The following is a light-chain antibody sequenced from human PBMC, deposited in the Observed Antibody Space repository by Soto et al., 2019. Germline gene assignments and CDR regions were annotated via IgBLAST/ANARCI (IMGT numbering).Light chain of an antibody. J-gene: IGKJ1*01. Sequence: QRATLSCRASQSFSSFFAWYQQKPGQAPRLLIYDASIRATGIPARFSGSGSGTDFTLTINSLEPEDFAVYYCQHRSNWWTFGPGTKVDIK. CDR3: QHRSNWWT. CDR1: QSFSSF. CDR2: DAS. V-gene: IGKV3-11*01.